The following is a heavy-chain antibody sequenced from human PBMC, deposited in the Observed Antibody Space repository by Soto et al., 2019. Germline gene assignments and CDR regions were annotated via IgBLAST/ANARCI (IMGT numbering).Heavy chain of an antibody. Sequence: VQLVQSGAEVKKPGSSVKVSCKASGDTFSSYAINWVRQAPGQGLEWMGGIIPMFGTANYAQKFKGRVTITAGESTSTVYMELSSLRSEDTAAYYCARVGPAHYYDSSGYYSPLDYWGQGTLVTVSS. CDR3: ARVGPAHYYDSSGYYSPLDY. D-gene: IGHD3-22*01. CDR2: IIPMFGTA. V-gene: IGHV1-69*01. J-gene: IGHJ4*02. CDR1: GDTFSSYA.